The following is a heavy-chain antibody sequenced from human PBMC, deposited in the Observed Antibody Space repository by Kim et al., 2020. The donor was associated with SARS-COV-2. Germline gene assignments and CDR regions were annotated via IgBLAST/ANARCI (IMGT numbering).Heavy chain of an antibody. V-gene: IGHV4-39*07. CDR2: YYSGST. J-gene: IGHJ4*02. Sequence: YYSGSTYYNPHLKSRVTISVDTSKNQFSLKLSSVTAADTAVYYCARKGSLWGQGTLVTVSS. CDR3: ARKGSL. D-gene: IGHD6-13*01.